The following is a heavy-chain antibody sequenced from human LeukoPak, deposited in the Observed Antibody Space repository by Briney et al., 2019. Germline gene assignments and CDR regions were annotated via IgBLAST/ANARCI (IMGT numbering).Heavy chain of an antibody. J-gene: IGHJ5*02. CDR3: AKDTGPYGDYNWFDP. CDR1: GFTFSSYA. D-gene: IGHD4-17*01. Sequence: GGSLRLSCAASGFTFSSYAMHWVRQAPGKGLEWVAVISYDGSNKYYTDSVKGRFTISRDNSKNTLYLQMNSLRAEDTAVYYCAKDTGPYGDYNWFDPWGQGTLVTVSS. V-gene: IGHV3-30*18. CDR2: ISYDGSNK.